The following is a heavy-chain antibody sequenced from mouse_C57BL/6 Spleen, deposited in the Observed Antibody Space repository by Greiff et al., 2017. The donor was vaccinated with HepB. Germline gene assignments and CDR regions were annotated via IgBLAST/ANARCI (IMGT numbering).Heavy chain of an antibody. J-gene: IGHJ3*01. Sequence: QVQLQQPGAELVKPGASVKLSCKASGYTFTSYWMHWVKQRPGQGLEWIGMIHPNSGSTNYNEKFKSKATLTVDKSSSTAYMQLSSLTSEDSAVYYCARDEIYYYGSSYPCWGQGTLVTVSA. CDR2: IHPNSGST. D-gene: IGHD1-1*01. V-gene: IGHV1-64*01. CDR1: GYTFTSYW. CDR3: ARDEIYYYGSSYPC.